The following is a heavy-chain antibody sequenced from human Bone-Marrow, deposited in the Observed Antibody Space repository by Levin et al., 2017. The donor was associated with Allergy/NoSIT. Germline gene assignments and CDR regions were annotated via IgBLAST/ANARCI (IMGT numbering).Heavy chain of an antibody. CDR1: GGSISSSY. CDR3: ANTPHHYDSVGDYYGDYYYGMDV. J-gene: IGHJ6*02. CDR2: IYHSGAT. Sequence: SETLSLTCSVSGGSISSSYWNWIRQSVGTGLEWIGRIYHSGATNYSPSLKGRVTMSVDMSKNQFSLELRSVTAADTAVYYCANTPHHYDSVGDYYGDYYYGMDVWGPGTTVIVSS. D-gene: IGHD3-22*01. V-gene: IGHV4-4*07.